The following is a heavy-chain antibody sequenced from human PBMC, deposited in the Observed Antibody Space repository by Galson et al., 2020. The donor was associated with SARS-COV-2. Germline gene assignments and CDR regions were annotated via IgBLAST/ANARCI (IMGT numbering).Heavy chain of an antibody. CDR3: ATYLAGWGGRGY. V-gene: IGHV4-59*01. CDR1: GGSTSGYH. CDR2: IYNSESA. Sequence: SQTLSLTCTVSGGSTSGYHLSWIRQSPGQGLEWIGQIYNSESANYNPSLKTRVTISLDTAKNQFSLKLSSVTPADTAVYYCATYLAGWGGRGYWGQGTLVTVSS. J-gene: IGHJ4*02. D-gene: IGHD3-16*01.